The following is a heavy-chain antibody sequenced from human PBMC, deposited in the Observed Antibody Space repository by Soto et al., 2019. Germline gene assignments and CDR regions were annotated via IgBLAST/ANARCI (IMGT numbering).Heavy chain of an antibody. CDR3: ARGYCSSTTCYIWDNWFDP. D-gene: IGHD2-2*01. CDR2: IYYSGRT. J-gene: IGHJ5*02. Sequence: LSLTCTVSGGSISRYYWSWIRQPPGKGLEWIGYIYYSGRTNYNPSLKSRVTISVDTPKNQFSLKLSSVTAADTAVYYCARGYCSSTTCYIWDNWFDPWGQGTLVTVSS. CDR1: GGSISRYY. V-gene: IGHV4-59*01.